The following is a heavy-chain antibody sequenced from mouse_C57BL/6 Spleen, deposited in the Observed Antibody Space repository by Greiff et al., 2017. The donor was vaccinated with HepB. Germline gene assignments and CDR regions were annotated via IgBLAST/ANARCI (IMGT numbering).Heavy chain of an antibody. CDR3: ARDEHYYGSSYGYFDV. D-gene: IGHD1-1*01. V-gene: IGHV5-4*01. CDR1: GFTFSSYA. J-gene: IGHJ1*03. CDR2: ISDGGSYT. Sequence: EVKVVESGGGLVKPGGSLKLSCAASGFTFSSYAMSWVRQTPEKRLEWVATISDGGSYTYYPDNVKGRFTISRDNAKNNLYLQMSHLKSEDTAMYYCARDEHYYGSSYGYFDVWGTGTTVTVSS.